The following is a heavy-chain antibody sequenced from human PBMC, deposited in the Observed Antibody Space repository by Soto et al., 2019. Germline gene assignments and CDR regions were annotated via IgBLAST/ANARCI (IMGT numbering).Heavy chain of an antibody. Sequence: SETLSLTCTFSGGCVWSYYLGLVRQPPGKGLEWIGYIYYSGSTNYNPSLKSRVTISIDTSKNQFSLKLSSVTAADTAVYYCARTYYGFWSGYWRWFDPWGQGTLVTVSS. CDR1: GGCVWSYY. D-gene: IGHD3-3*01. CDR2: IYYSGST. CDR3: ARTYYGFWSGYWRWFDP. J-gene: IGHJ5*02. V-gene: IGHV4-59*02.